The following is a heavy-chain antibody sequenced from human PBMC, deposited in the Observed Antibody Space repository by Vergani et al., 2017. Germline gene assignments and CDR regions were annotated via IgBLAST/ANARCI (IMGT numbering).Heavy chain of an antibody. J-gene: IGHJ4*02. CDR3: ARDLHDYGDYRALRY. CDR2: IIPIFGTA. D-gene: IGHD4-17*01. Sequence: QVQLVQSGAEVKEPGSSVKVSCKASGGTFSSYAISWVRQAPGQGLEWIGGIIPIFGTANYAQKFQGRVTITADESTSTAYMELSSLRSEDTAVYYGARDLHDYGDYRALRYWGQGTLVTVSS. CDR1: GGTFSSYA. V-gene: IGHV1-69*01.